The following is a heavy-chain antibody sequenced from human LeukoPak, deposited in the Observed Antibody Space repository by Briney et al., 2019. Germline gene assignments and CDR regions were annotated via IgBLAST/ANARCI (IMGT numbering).Heavy chain of an antibody. J-gene: IGHJ6*04. CDR2: ISSSRSTI. V-gene: IGHV3-48*04. CDR3: AELGITMIGGV. D-gene: IGHD3-10*02. CDR1: GFTFSSYS. Sequence: GGSLRLSCAASGFTFSSYSMNWVRQAPGTGLEWVSYISSSRSTIYYADSVKGRFTISRDNAKNSLYLQMNSLRAEDTAVYYCAELGITMIGGVWGKGTTVTISS.